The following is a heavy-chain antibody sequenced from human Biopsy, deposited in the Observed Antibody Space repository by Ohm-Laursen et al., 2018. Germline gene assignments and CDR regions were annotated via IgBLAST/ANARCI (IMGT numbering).Heavy chain of an antibody. CDR1: NVSFSSFY. V-gene: IGHV4-34*01. CDR2: ISHTGST. D-gene: IGHD3-22*01. Sequence: GTLSLTCAVYNVSFSSFYWSWIRQPPGKGLGWIGEISHTGSTNYNPPLKSRVFMSVDTSRSQFSLRLRSATPADTAIYYCARDRGYYSDRTVPGYFDLWGRGTLVTVSS. J-gene: IGHJ2*01. CDR3: ARDRGYYSDRTVPGYFDL.